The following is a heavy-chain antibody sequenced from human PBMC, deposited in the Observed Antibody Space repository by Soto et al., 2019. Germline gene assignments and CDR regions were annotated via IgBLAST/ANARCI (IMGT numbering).Heavy chain of an antibody. Sequence: QVQLVQSGAEVKKPGASVKVSCKASGYTFTSYDINWVRQATGQGLEYLGWMNPNSGNTGYVQKFQGRVTMTRDTSISTAYRELGSLRSEDTAVYYCARGIKYGDYSRWCDPWGQGTLVTVSS. V-gene: IGHV1-8*01. J-gene: IGHJ5*02. CDR1: GYTFTSYD. CDR2: MNPNSGNT. CDR3: ARGIKYGDYSRWCDP. D-gene: IGHD4-17*01.